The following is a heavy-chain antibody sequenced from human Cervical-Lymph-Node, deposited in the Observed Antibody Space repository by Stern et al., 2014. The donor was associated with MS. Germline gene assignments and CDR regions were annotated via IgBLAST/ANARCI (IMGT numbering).Heavy chain of an antibody. CDR2: IDWDDDK. CDR3: ARIPKYSSGWYGFNYYYGMDV. CDR1: GFSLSTSGMC. J-gene: IGHJ6*02. V-gene: IGHV2-70*01. D-gene: IGHD6-19*01. Sequence: ESGPALVKPTQTLTLTCTFSGFSLSTSGMCVSWIRQPPGKALEWLALIDWDDDKYYSTSLKTRLTISKDTSKTQVVLTMTNMDPVDTATYYCARIPKYSSGWYGFNYYYGMDVWGQGTTVTVSS.